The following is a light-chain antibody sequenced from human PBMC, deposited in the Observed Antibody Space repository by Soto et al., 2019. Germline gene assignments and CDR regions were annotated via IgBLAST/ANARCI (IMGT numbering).Light chain of an antibody. Sequence: QSALTQPPSVSGALGQRVTISCAGSTSNIGAFYAVHWYQQLPGSAPKLLISANKDRPSGVPDRFSGSRSGTTGSLAIIGLQPEDEADYYCQSYDIAPNAYVFGSGTKVTVL. J-gene: IGLJ1*01. CDR1: TSNIGAFYA. CDR3: QSYDIAPNAYV. V-gene: IGLV1-40*01. CDR2: ANK.